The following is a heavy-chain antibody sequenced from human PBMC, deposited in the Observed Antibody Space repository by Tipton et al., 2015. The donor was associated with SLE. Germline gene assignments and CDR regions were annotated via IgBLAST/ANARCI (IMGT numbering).Heavy chain of an antibody. CDR2: INHSGST. J-gene: IGHJ6*03. CDR1: GGSFSGYY. D-gene: IGHD3/OR15-3a*01. V-gene: IGHV4-34*01. Sequence: TLSLTCAVYGGSFSGYYWSWIRQPPGKGLEWIGEINHSGSTNYNPSLKSRVTISVDTSKNQFSLKLSSVTAADTAVYYCARAPGLERDYYYSYYMDVWGKGTTVTVSS. CDR3: ARAPGLERDYYYSYYMDV.